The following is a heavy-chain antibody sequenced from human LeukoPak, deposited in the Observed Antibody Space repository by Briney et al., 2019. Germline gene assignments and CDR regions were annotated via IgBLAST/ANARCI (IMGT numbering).Heavy chain of an antibody. D-gene: IGHD3-22*01. J-gene: IGHJ4*02. CDR3: ARVGVDSSGYPFDY. Sequence: SETLSLTCTVSGGSISSYYWSWIRQPPGKGLEWIGYIYYSGSTNYNPSLKSRVTISVDTSKNQFSLTLSSVTAADTAVYYCARVGVDSSGYPFDYWGQGTLVTVSS. CDR2: IYYSGST. CDR1: GGSISSYY. V-gene: IGHV4-59*01.